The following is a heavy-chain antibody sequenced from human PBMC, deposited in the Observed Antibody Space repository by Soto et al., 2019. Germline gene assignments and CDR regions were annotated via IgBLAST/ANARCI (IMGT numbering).Heavy chain of an antibody. Sequence: QLQLQESGSGLVKPSQTLSLTCAVSGGSISSGGSSWSWIRQPPGKGLEGIGYIYHSGSTYYNPSHKSRVTISVDRSKNQFSLKLSSVTAADTAVYYCARAHGSGWGAFDIWGQGTMVTVSS. J-gene: IGHJ3*02. CDR2: IYHSGST. CDR3: ARAHGSGWGAFDI. CDR1: GGSISSGGSS. V-gene: IGHV4-30-2*01. D-gene: IGHD3-10*01.